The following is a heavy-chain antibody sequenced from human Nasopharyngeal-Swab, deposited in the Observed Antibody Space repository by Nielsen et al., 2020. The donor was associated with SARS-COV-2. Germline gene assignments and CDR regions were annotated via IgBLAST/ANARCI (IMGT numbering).Heavy chain of an antibody. CDR2: ISYDGSNK. D-gene: IGHD2-8*01. CDR3: AKDEGFVLMVYAGDY. J-gene: IGHJ4*02. CDR1: GFTFSSYG. Sequence: GESLKISCAASGFTFSSYGMHWVRQAPGKGLEWVAVISYDGSNKYYADSVKGRFTISRDNSKNTLYLQMNSLRAEDTAVYYCAKDEGFVLMVYAGDYWSQGTLVTVSS. V-gene: IGHV3-30*18.